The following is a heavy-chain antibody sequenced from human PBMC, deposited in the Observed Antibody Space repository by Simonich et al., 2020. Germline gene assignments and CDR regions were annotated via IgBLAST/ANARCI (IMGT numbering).Heavy chain of an antibody. CDR2: IYPGDSDT. V-gene: IGHV5-51*01. CDR3: ARQLNDFDI. D-gene: IGHD1-1*01. Sequence: EVQLVQSGAEVKKPGESLKISCKGSGYSFTSYGIGGVRQMPGKGLGWMRIIYPGDSDTSYSPSFQGQVTISANKSISTAYRQWSSLKASDTAMYYSARQLNDFDIWGQGTMVTVSS. CDR1: GYSFTSYG. J-gene: IGHJ3*02.